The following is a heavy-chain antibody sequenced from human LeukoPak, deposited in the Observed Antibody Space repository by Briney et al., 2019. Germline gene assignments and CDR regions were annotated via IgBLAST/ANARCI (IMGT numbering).Heavy chain of an antibody. D-gene: IGHD3-10*01. Sequence: ASVNVSCKASGYTFTSYGISWVRQAPGQGLEWMGWISAYNGNTNYAQKLQGRVTMTTDTSTSTAYMDLRSLRSDDTAVYYCARVITMVRGVIAVVTAIHPPDYWGQGTLVTVSS. CDR3: ARVITMVRGVIAVVTAIHPPDY. CDR2: ISAYNGNT. V-gene: IGHV1-18*04. CDR1: GYTFTSYG. J-gene: IGHJ4*02.